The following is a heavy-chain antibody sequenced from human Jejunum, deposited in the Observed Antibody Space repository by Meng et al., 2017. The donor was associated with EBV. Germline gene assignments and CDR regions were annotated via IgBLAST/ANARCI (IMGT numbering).Heavy chain of an antibody. CDR3: ARAVYGDSAYS. Sequence: QVQRHQWGAGLLEPSETLSLTCAVYGGSFSGYQWTWIRQPPGKGLEWMGEINHRGKTNYSPSLKSRVTISVDTSKNQFSLKLSSMTAADTAVYYCARAVYGDSAYSWGQGTLVTVSS. J-gene: IGHJ4*02. D-gene: IGHD4-17*01. V-gene: IGHV4-34*01. CDR1: GGSFSGYQ. CDR2: INHRGKT.